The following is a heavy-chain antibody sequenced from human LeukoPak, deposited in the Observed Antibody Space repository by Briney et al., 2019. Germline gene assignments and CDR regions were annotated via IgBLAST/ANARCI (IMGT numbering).Heavy chain of an antibody. CDR3: AKDEATSGGGLAS. V-gene: IGHV3-53*01. D-gene: IGHD3-16*01. CDR2: MYTGGTT. CDR1: GFTVSGTH. J-gene: IGHJ4*02. Sequence: GGSLRLSCAASGFTVSGTHRSWVRQAPGKGLEWVSAMYTGGTTYYADSVKGRFTISRDNSRNPLFLHMSSLRADDTAVYYCAKDEATSGGGLASWGQGTLVTVSS.